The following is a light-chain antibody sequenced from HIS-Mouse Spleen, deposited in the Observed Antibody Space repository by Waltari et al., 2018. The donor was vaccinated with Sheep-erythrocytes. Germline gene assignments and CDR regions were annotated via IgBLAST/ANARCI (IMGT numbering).Light chain of an antibody. V-gene: IGLV2-11*01. CDR3: CSYAGSSTPWV. CDR1: SSDVGGYHY. Sequence: QSALTQPRSVSGSPGQSVTIPCTGTSSDVGGYHYVSWYQQHPGKAPKLMIYDVSKRPSGVPDRFSGSKSGNTASLTIFGLQAEDEADYYCCSYAGSSTPWVFGGGTKLTVL. CDR2: DVS. J-gene: IGLJ3*02.